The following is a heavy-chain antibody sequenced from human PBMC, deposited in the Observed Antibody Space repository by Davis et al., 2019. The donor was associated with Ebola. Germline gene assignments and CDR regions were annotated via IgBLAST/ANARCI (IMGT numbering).Heavy chain of an antibody. CDR2: IYYSGST. CDR3: ARHRSSPPAYYGMDV. CDR1: GGSISSYY. Sequence: PSETLSLTCTVSGGSISSYYWSWIRQPPGKGLEWIGYIYYSGSTNYNPSLKSRVTISVDTSKNQFSLKLSSVTAADTAVYYCARHRSSPPAYYGMDVWGQGTTVTVSS. D-gene: IGHD6-6*01. J-gene: IGHJ6*02. V-gene: IGHV4-59*08.